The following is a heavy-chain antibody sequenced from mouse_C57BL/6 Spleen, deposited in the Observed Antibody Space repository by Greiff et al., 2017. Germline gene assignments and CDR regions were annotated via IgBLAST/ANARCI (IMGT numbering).Heavy chain of an antibody. D-gene: IGHD1-1*01. CDR2: IDPSDSYT. V-gene: IGHV1-50*01. CDR3: ARSEGLGSSWYFDV. Sequence: VQLQQSGAELVKPGASVKLSCKASGYTFTSYWMQWVKQRPGQGLEWIGEIDPSDSYTNYNQKFKGKATLTVDTSSSTAYMQLSSLTSEDSAVYYCARSEGLGSSWYFDVWGTGTTVTVSS. J-gene: IGHJ1*03. CDR1: GYTFTSYW.